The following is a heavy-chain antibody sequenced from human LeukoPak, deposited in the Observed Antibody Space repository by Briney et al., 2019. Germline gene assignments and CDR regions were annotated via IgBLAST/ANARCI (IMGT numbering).Heavy chain of an antibody. Sequence: ASVKVSCKASGYTFTGYYMHWVRQAPGQGLEWMGRINTNSGGTNYAQKFQGRVTMTRDTSISTAYMELSRLRSDDTAVYYCARDLLLWFGELSEDSYWGQGTLVTVSS. J-gene: IGHJ4*02. CDR1: GYTFTGYY. D-gene: IGHD3-10*01. CDR2: INTNSGGT. V-gene: IGHV1-2*06. CDR3: ARDLLLWFGELSEDSY.